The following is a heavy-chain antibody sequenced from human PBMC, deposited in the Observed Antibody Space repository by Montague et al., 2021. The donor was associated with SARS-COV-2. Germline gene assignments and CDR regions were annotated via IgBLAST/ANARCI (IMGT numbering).Heavy chain of an antibody. V-gene: IGHV4-39*07. D-gene: IGHD6-19*01. Sequence: SETLSLTCTVSGGSISSSSYYWGWIRQPPGKGLEWIGSIYYSGSTNYNPSLKSRVTISVDKSKNQFSLKLSSVTAADTAVYYCARDSSGWSRFDYWGQGTLVTVSS. CDR2: IYYSGST. CDR1: GGSISSSSYY. J-gene: IGHJ4*02. CDR3: ARDSSGWSRFDY.